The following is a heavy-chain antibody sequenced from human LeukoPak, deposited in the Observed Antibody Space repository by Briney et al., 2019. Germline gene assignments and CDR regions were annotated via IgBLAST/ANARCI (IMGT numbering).Heavy chain of an antibody. J-gene: IGHJ6*02. CDR2: ISGNGGST. Sequence: GVSLRLSCAASGFTFSNYAMNWVRQAPGKGLEWVSAISGNGGSTYYADSVKGRFTISRDNSKNTLYLQMNSLRAEDTAVYYCAKRSRRLTVVRGVPREDVWGQGTSVTVS. CDR1: GFTFSNYA. CDR3: AKRSRRLTVVRGVPREDV. V-gene: IGHV3-23*01. D-gene: IGHD3-10*01.